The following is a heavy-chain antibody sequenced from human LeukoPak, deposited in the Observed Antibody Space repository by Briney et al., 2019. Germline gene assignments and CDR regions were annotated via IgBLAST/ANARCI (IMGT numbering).Heavy chain of an antibody. CDR3: VRDPNWGSGN. J-gene: IGHJ4*02. D-gene: IGHD7-27*01. V-gene: IGHV3-23*01. CDR1: GFTFSNYA. CDR2: ISIPGTTT. Sequence: PGGSLRLPCAASGFTFSNYAMIWVRQAPGKGLEWVSIISIPGTTTYYADSVKGRFTISKDNSKNTLYLQMNSLRAEDTAVYYCVRDPNWGSGNWGQGTLVTVSS.